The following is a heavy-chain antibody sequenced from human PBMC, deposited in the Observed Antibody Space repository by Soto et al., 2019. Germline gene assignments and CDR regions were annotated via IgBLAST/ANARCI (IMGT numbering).Heavy chain of an antibody. D-gene: IGHD3-3*01. CDR2: IWYDGSNQ. CDR3: ATHADDFWRGNPGEYYYYGMDV. J-gene: IGHJ6*02. V-gene: IGHV3-33*01. CDR1: GFTFSSYG. Sequence: QVQLVESGGGVVQPGRSLRLSCAASGFTFSSYGMHWVRQAPGKGLEWVAVIWYDGSNQYYADSVKGRFTISRDNSKNTLYVQMNSLRAADTAVYYCATHADDFWRGNPGEYYYYGMDVWGQGTTVTVSS.